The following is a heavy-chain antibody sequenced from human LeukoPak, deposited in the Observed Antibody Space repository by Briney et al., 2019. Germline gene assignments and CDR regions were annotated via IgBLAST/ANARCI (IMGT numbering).Heavy chain of an antibody. CDR1: GYTFTSYG. CDR2: ISAYNGNT. CDR3: ARDSGPSYYYGSGSGRFDP. V-gene: IGHV1-18*01. J-gene: IGHJ5*02. D-gene: IGHD3-10*01. Sequence: ASVKVSCKASGYTFTSYGISWVRQAPGQGLEWMGWISAYNGNTNYAQKLQGRVTMTTDTSTSTAYMELRSLRSDDTAVYYCARDSGPSYYYGSGSGRFDPWGQGTLVTVSS.